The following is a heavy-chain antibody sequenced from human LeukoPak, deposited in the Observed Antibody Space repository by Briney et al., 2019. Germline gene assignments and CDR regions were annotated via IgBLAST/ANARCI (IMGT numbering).Heavy chain of an antibody. CDR3: ARDQDDFWSGYYAIDY. CDR2: ISYDGSNK. J-gene: IGHJ4*02. D-gene: IGHD3-3*01. CDR1: GFTFSSYG. Sequence: TGGSLRLSCAASGFTFSSYGMHWVRQAPGKGLEWVAVISYDGSNKYYADSVKGRFTISRDNSKNTLYLQMNSLRAEDTAVYYCARDQDDFWSGYYAIDYWGQGTLVTVSS. V-gene: IGHV3-30*03.